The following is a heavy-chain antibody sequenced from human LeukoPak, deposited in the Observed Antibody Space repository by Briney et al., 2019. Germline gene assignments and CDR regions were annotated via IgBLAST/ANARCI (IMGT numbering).Heavy chain of an antibody. J-gene: IGHJ6*02. V-gene: IGHV3-30-3*01. CDR2: ISYDGSNK. CDR1: GFTFSSYA. CDR3: ARSYDSNGQDYYYGMDV. Sequence: PGGSLRLSCAASGFTFSSYAMHWVRQAPGKGLEWVAVISYDGSNKYYADSVKGRFTISRDNSKNTLYLQMNSLRAEDTAVYYYARSYDSNGQDYYYGMDVWGQGTTVTVSS. D-gene: IGHD3-22*01.